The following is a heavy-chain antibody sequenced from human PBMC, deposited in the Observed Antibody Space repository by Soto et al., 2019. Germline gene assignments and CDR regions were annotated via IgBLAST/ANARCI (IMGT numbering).Heavy chain of an antibody. J-gene: IGHJ4*02. CDR3: ARYCTGGSCSHGFDY. CDR1: GFTFSTYW. V-gene: IGHV3-74*01. CDR2: INSDGSST. Sequence: GGSLRLSCAASGFTFSTYWMHWVRQTPGKGLVWVSRINSDGSSTDYADSVKGRFTISRDNAKNMLYLQMNSLRAEDTAVYSCARYCTGGSCSHGFDYWGQGSLVTVSS. D-gene: IGHD2-15*01.